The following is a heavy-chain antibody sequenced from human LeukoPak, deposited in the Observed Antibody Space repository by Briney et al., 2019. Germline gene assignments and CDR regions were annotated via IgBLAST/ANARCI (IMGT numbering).Heavy chain of an antibody. CDR2: ISSSSSYI. Sequence: GGSLRLSCAASGFTFSSYSMNWVRQAPGKGLEWVSSISSSSSYIYYADSVKGRFTTSRDNAKNSLYLQMNSLRAEDTAVYYCARDGWFGESDDYWGQGTLVTVSS. D-gene: IGHD3-10*01. CDR3: ARDGWFGESDDY. CDR1: GFTFSSYS. V-gene: IGHV3-21*01. J-gene: IGHJ4*02.